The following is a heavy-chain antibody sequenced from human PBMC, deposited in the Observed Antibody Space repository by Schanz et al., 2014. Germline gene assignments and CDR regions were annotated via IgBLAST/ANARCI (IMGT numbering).Heavy chain of an antibody. V-gene: IGHV4-39*01. CDR3: ARHRDEMATVSSPFDY. CDR2: DCISATD. CDR1: GDSITGVSRY. Sequence: QVQLQESGPGLVKPSETLSLTCSVSGDSITGVSRYWGWIRQPPGKGLEWIASDCISATDYVNESLQIGVAISKDRRKNQWPRKVPSWTAADPAVYFCARHRDEMATVSSPFDYWGQGILVTVSS. J-gene: IGHJ4*02. D-gene: IGHD2-15*01.